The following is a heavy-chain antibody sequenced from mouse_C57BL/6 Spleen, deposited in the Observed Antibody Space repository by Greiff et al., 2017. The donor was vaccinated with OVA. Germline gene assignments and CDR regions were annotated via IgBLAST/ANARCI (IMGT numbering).Heavy chain of an antibody. CDR1: GYTFTSYW. V-gene: IGHV1-55*01. D-gene: IGHD2-1*01. J-gene: IGHJ1*03. CDR3: AKGGYYGNYFWYFDV. CDR2: IYPGSGST. Sequence: VQLQQPGAELVKPGASVKMSCKASGYTFTSYWITWVKQRPGQGLEWIGDIYPGSGSTNYNEKFKSKATLTVDTSSRTAYMQLSSLTSEDSAVYYCAKGGYYGNYFWYFDVWGTGTTVTVSS.